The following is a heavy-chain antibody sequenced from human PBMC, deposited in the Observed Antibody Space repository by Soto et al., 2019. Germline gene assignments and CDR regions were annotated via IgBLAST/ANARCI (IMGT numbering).Heavy chain of an antibody. Sequence: PSETLSLTCTVSGGSISSYYWSWIRQPPGKGLEWIGYIYYSGSTNYNPSLKSRVTISVDTSKNQFSLKLSSVTAADTAVYYCARRHISSSSHLSYYYMGVWGKGTTVTVSS. J-gene: IGHJ6*03. D-gene: IGHD6-6*01. V-gene: IGHV4-59*08. CDR3: ARRHISSSSHLSYYYMGV. CDR1: GGSISSYY. CDR2: IYYSGST.